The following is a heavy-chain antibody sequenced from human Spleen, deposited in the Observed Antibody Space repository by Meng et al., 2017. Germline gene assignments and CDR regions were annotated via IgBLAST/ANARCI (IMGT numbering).Heavy chain of an antibody. V-gene: IGHV3-23*01. CDR1: GFTFRSYG. J-gene: IGHJ4*02. CDR2: ISGSGENI. Sequence: EMQLLESGGGLVEPGGSVSLSCAAFGFTFRSYGMTWVRQAPGKGLEWVSDISGSGENIYYADSVKGRFTISRDNSKNTLFLQMNSLRAEDTAIYYCARDTYYYGSGTWHYWGQGTLVTVSS. CDR3: ARDTYYYGSGTWHY. D-gene: IGHD3-10*01.